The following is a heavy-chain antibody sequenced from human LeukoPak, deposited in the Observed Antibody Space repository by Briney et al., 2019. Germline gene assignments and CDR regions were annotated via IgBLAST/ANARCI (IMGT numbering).Heavy chain of an antibody. J-gene: IGHJ4*02. Sequence: PSETLSLTCTVSGGSISSSSYYWGWIRQPPGKGLEWIGSIYYSGSTYYNPSLKSRVTISVDTSKNQFSLKLSSVTAADTAVYYCARETHSMIVVVPFDYWGQGTLVTVSS. CDR2: IYYSGST. V-gene: IGHV4-39*07. D-gene: IGHD3-22*01. CDR1: GGSISSSSYY. CDR3: ARETHSMIVVVPFDY.